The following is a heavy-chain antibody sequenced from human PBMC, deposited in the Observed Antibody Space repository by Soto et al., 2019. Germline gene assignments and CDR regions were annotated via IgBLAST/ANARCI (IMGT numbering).Heavy chain of an antibody. D-gene: IGHD6-13*01. Sequence: QVQLQESGPGLVKPSETLSLMCAVSGGSINNYFWSWVRQPPGKGLEWIGYIHYTGSTNYDPSLKSRITMSVDTSKNQLSLKLSSVTAADTAVYYCARHGEGSSWFAFDYWGHGTLVTVSS. CDR2: IHYTGST. V-gene: IGHV4-59*08. J-gene: IGHJ4*01. CDR1: GGSINNYF. CDR3: ARHGEGSSWFAFDY.